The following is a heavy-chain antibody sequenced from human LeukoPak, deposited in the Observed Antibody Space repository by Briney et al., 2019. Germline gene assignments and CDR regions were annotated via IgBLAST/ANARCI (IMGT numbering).Heavy chain of an antibody. D-gene: IGHD3-10*01. CDR2: ISYDGSNK. J-gene: IGHJ4*02. V-gene: IGHV3-30*18. CDR3: AKDPLYGFYGSGSYLADY. Sequence: PGGSLRLSCAASGFTFSSYGMHWVRQAPGKGLEWVAVISYDGSNKYYADSVKGRFTISRDNSKNTLYLQMNSLRAEDTAMYYCAKDPLYGFYGSGSYLADYWGQGTLVAVSS. CDR1: GFTFSSYG.